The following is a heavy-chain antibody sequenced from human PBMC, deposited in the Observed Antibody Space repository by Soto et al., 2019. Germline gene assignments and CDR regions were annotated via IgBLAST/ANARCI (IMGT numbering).Heavy chain of an antibody. Sequence: GGSLRLACAASGFTFSSYAMSWVRQAPGKGLEWVSAISGSGGSTYYADSVKGRFTISRDNSKNTLYLQMNSLRAEDTAVYYCAKGLPDYYDSSGYPLPLYFDYWAQGTLVTVSS. CDR1: GFTFSSYA. CDR3: AKGLPDYYDSSGYPLPLYFDY. V-gene: IGHV3-23*01. CDR2: ISGSGGST. D-gene: IGHD3-22*01. J-gene: IGHJ4*02.